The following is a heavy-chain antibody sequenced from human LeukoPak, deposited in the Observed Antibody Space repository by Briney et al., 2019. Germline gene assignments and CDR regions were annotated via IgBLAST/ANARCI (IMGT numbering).Heavy chain of an antibody. Sequence: PSETLSLTCTVSGGSISSYYWSWIRQPPGKGLEWLGYIYYSGSTNYNPSLKSRVTISVDTSKNQFSLKLSSVTAADTAVYYCARMMTGYYQFDYWGQGTLVTVSS. V-gene: IGHV4-59*08. CDR1: GGSISSYY. CDR2: IYYSGST. D-gene: IGHD3-9*01. J-gene: IGHJ4*02. CDR3: ARMMTGYYQFDY.